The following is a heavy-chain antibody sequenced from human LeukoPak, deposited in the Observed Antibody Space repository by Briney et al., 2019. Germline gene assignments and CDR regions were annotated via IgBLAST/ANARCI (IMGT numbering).Heavy chain of an antibody. CDR2: IYPADSDT. CDR1: GYSFTSYW. D-gene: IGHD3-10*01. V-gene: IGHV5-51*01. J-gene: IGHJ6*02. CDR3: ARGEGWFGESLYYYGMDV. Sequence: GESLKISCKGSGYSFTSYWIGWVRQMPGKGLEWMGIIYPADSDTRYSPSFQGQVTISADKSISTAYLQWSSPKASDTAIYYCARGEGWFGESLYYYGMDVWGQGTTVTVSS.